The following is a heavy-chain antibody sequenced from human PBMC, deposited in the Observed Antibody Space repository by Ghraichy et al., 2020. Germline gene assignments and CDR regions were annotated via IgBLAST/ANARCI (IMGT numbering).Heavy chain of an antibody. CDR3: ASVGERITIFGVVTADLDY. J-gene: IGHJ4*02. D-gene: IGHD3-3*01. Sequence: LSLTCAASGFTFSTYWMSWVRQAPGKGLEWVANIKQDGSEKYYVDSVKGRFTISRDNAKNSMYLQMNSLRAEDTAVYYCASVGERITIFGVVTADLDYWGQGTLVTVSS. V-gene: IGHV3-7*01. CDR1: GFTFSTYW. CDR2: IKQDGSEK.